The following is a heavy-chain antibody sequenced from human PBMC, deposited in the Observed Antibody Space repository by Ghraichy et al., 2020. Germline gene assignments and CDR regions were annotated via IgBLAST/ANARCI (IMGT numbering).Heavy chain of an antibody. CDR1: GYTFTGYY. Sequence: ASVKVSCKASGYTFTGYYMHWVRQAPGQGLEWMGRINPNSGGTNYAQKFQGRVTMTRDTSISTAYMELSRLRSDDTAVYYCARGNYRLGYYFDYWGQGTLVTVSS. CDR2: INPNSGGT. CDR3: ARGNYRLGYYFDY. J-gene: IGHJ4*02. V-gene: IGHV1-2*06. D-gene: IGHD4-11*01.